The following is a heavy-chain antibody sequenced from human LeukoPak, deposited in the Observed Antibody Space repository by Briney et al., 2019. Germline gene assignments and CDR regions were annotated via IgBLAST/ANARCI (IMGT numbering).Heavy chain of an antibody. CDR3: ARDMVTIDPHAFDI. J-gene: IGHJ3*02. Sequence: PSETLSLTCTVSGGSISSYYWSWIRQPPGKGLEWIGYIYYSGSTNYNPSLKSRVTISVDTSKNQFSLKLSSVTAADTAVYYCARDMVTIDPHAFDIWGQGTMVTVSS. CDR1: GGSISSYY. V-gene: IGHV4-59*01. D-gene: IGHD5-18*01. CDR2: IYYSGST.